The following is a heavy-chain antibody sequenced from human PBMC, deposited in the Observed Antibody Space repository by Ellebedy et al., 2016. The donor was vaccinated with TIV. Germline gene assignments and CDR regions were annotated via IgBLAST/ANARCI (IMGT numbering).Heavy chain of an antibody. D-gene: IGHD6-13*01. J-gene: IGHJ6*02. CDR2: INPSGGST. Sequence: ASVKVSXXASGYTFTSYYMHWVRQAPGQGLEWMGIINPSGGSTSYAQKFQGRVTMTRDTSTSTVYMELSSLRSEDTAVYYCAADSAAAGRGDIMDVWGQGTTVTVSS. CDR3: AADSAAAGRGDIMDV. CDR1: GYTFTSYY. V-gene: IGHV1-46*01.